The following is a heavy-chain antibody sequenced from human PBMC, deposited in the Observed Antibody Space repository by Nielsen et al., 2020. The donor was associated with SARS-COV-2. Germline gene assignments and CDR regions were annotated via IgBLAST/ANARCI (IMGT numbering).Heavy chain of an antibody. CDR2: INPSGGST. D-gene: IGHD2-2*01. V-gene: IGHV1-46*01. Sequence: ASVKVSCKASGYTFTSYYMHWVRQAPGQGLEWMGIINPSGGSTSYAQKFQGRVTMTRDTPTSTVYMELGSLRSEDTAVYYCARDGLKVVVPAATYFDYWGQGTLVTVSS. CDR3: ARDGLKVVVPAATYFDY. CDR1: GYTFTSYY. J-gene: IGHJ4*02.